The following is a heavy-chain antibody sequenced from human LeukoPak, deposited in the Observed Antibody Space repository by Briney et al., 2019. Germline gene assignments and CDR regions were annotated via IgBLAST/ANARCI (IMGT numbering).Heavy chain of an antibody. D-gene: IGHD1-26*01. J-gene: IGHJ1*01. Sequence: GGSLRLSCAVSGFTFSDYYMSWIRQAPGMGLEWVSYISSSGTTKYYADSVKDRFTIFRDNAKNSLYLQMNSLRAEDTAVYYCARVQGGTYSNWDHWGQGTLVTVSS. V-gene: IGHV3-11*04. CDR1: GFTFSDYY. CDR2: ISSSGTTK. CDR3: ARVQGGTYSNWDH.